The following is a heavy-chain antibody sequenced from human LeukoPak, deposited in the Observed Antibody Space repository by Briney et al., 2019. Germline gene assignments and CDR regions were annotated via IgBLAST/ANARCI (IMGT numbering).Heavy chain of an antibody. J-gene: IGHJ6*03. CDR2: IKQDGSEK. CDR1: GFTFSSYW. V-gene: IGHV3-7*03. D-gene: IGHD2-15*01. Sequence: GGSLRLSCAASGFTFSSYWMSWVRQAPGKGLEWVANIKQDGSEKYYVDSVKGRFTISRDNSKNTLYLQMNSLRAEDTAIYYCAKNGDRGAYCTGGTCYPYFYYYMDVWGKGTTVTI. CDR3: AKNGDRGAYCTGGTCYPYFYYYMDV.